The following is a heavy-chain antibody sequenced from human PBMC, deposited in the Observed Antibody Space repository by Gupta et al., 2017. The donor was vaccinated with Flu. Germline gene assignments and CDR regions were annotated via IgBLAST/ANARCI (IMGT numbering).Heavy chain of an antibody. D-gene: IGHD2-2*03. J-gene: IGHJ4*02. CDR2: INPNSGGT. V-gene: IGHV1-2*06. CDR3: ARVGYCSTTSCYEPFDS. Sequence: PVHGLEWMGRINPNSGGTKYAQRFQGRVTMTRDTSINTVYMDLSSLISDDTAVYYCARVGYCSTTSCYEPFDSWGQGTQVIVSS.